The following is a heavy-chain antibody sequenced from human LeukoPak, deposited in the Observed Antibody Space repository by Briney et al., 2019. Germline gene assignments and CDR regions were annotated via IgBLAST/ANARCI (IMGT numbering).Heavy chain of an antibody. V-gene: IGHV3-74*01. J-gene: IGHJ4*02. Sequence: GGSLRLSCAASGFTFSSYWMHWVRQAPGKGLVWVSHINSDGSSTTYADSVKGRFTISRDNAKNSLHLQMNSLRAEGTALYYCARDWVSGWDAGFDYWGQGTLVTVSS. CDR2: INSDGSST. CDR3: ARDWVSGWDAGFDY. CDR1: GFTFSSYW. D-gene: IGHD6-19*01.